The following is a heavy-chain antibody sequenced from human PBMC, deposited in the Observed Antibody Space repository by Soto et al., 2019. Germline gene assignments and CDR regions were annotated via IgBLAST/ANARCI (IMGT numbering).Heavy chain of an antibody. D-gene: IGHD3-10*01. V-gene: IGHV4-59*01. CDR2: IYYSGST. J-gene: IGHJ5*02. CDR1: GGSISSYY. Sequence: PSETLSLTCTVSGGSISSYYWSWIRQPPGKGLEWIGYIYYSGSTNYNPSLKSRVTISVDTSKNQFSLKLSSVTAADTAVYYCARDRYYYGSGSYFWFDPWGQGTLVTVSS. CDR3: ARDRYYYGSGSYFWFDP.